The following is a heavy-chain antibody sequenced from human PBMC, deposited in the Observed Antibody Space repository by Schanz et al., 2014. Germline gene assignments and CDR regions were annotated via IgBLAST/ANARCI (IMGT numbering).Heavy chain of an antibody. D-gene: IGHD7-27*01. CDR2: ISRDGTTS. J-gene: IGHJ3*02. Sequence: QVQLVESGGGVVQPGRSLRLSCAASGFIFNDYYMNWLRQAPGKGLEWLSYISRDGTTSYYADSVKGRFTISRDNAKNSLYLEMTSLRGEDTAVYYCARENLNWEAFDIWGQGTVVTVSS. V-gene: IGHV3-11*01. CDR3: ARENLNWEAFDI. CDR1: GFIFNDYY.